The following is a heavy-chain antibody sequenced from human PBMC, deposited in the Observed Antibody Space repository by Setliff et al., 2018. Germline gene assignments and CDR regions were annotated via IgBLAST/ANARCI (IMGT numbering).Heavy chain of an antibody. Sequence: SETLSLTCAVSGYSISSGYYWGWIRQPPGKGLEWIGSIYHSGSTYYNPSLKSRVTISVDTSKNQFSLKLSSVTAADTAVYYCARGYSGYDYLKPFDYWGKGTTVTV. CDR3: ARGYSGYDYLKPFDY. J-gene: IGHJ4*03. V-gene: IGHV4-38-2*01. CDR2: IYHSGST. CDR1: GYSISSGYY. D-gene: IGHD5-12*01.